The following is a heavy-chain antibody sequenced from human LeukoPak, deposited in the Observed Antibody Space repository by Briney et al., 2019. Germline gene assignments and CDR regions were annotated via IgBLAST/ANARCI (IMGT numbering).Heavy chain of an antibody. J-gene: IGHJ4*02. CDR1: GGTFSSYA. CDR2: IIPIFGTA. Sequence: SVKVSCKASGGTFSSYAISWVRQAPGQGLEWMGGIIPIFGTANYAQKSQGRVTITADKSTSTAYMELSSLRSEDTAVYYCARGRLIGAPDERYYLDYWGQGTLVTVSS. CDR3: ARGRLIGAPDERYYLDY. V-gene: IGHV1-69*06. D-gene: IGHD2-21*01.